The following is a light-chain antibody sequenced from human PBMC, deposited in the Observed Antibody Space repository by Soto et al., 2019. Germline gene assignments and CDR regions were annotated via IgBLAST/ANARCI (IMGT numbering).Light chain of an antibody. J-gene: IGKJ1*01. V-gene: IGKV3-20*01. Sequence: EIVLTQSPGTLSLSPGERATLNCRASQSISTSSLAWYRQKPGQAPRLLIYGVSSRATGIPDRFSGSGSGTDFTLTISRLEPEDSAVYYCEQYGSSPRTFGQGTKVDIK. CDR1: QSISTSS. CDR2: GVS. CDR3: EQYGSSPRT.